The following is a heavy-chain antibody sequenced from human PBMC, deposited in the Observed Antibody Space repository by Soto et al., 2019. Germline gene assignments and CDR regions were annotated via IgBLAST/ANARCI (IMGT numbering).Heavy chain of an antibody. CDR2: INQSGNT. J-gene: IGHJ4*02. V-gene: IGHV4-34*01. Sequence: QVQLQQWGAGLLKTSETLSLTCAVYGGPFSGYYWSWIRQPPGKGLEWIGEINQSGNTKYNPSLKSRVTISVDTSKKQFSLKLSSVTAADTAVYYCGSPGHVDYWGQGTLVTVSS. CDR1: GGPFSGYY. CDR3: GSPGHVDY.